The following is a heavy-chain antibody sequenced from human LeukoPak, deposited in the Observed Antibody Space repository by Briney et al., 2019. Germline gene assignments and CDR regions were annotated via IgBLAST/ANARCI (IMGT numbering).Heavy chain of an antibody. CDR2: INPSGGST. J-gene: IGHJ4*02. Sequence: GASVKVSCKASGYTFTSYYMHWVRQAPGQGLEWMGIINPSGGSTSYAQKFQGRVIMTRDTSTTIVYMELSSLRSEDTAVYYRARTGSSSTWLYYFDYWGQGTLVTVSS. D-gene: IGHD6-13*01. CDR3: ARTGSSSTWLYYFDY. CDR1: GYTFTSYY. V-gene: IGHV1-46*01.